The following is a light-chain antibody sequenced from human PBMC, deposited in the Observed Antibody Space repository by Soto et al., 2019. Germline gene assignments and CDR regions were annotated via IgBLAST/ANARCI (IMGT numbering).Light chain of an antibody. V-gene: IGKV1-39*01. CDR3: QQSYSTPIT. Sequence: DVQMTQTPSSLSASVVDRVTITCRASQSINTKLNWYQQKTGKVPNLLIYAASSLQTGVPSRFSGSGSGTDFTLTISSLQPEDFATYYCQQSYSTPITFGQGTRLENK. CDR1: QSINTK. CDR2: AAS. J-gene: IGKJ5*01.